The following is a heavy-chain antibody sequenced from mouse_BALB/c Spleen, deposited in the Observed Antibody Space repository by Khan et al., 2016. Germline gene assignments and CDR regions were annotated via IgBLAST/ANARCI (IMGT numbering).Heavy chain of an antibody. D-gene: IGHD2-12*01. CDR2: ILPGSGTT. V-gene: IGHV1-9*01. J-gene: IGHJ4*01. CDR3: ARSYYSDYDAMDY. CDR1: GYTFSSYW. Sequence: QVQLQQSGAELMKPGASVKISCKATGYTFSSYWIEWVKQRPGHGLEWIGEILPGSGTTNYNAKFKGKATFTADTSSNTAYMQLSSLTSEDSAVYSCARSYYSDYDAMDYWGQGTSVTVSS.